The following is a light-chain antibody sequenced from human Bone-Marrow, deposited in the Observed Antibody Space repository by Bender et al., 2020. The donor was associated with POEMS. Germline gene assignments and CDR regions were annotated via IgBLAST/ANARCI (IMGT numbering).Light chain of an antibody. CDR2: QDT. CDR3: QAWDTYSVI. Sequence: SYEVTQPPSVSVSPGQTASITCSGDDLGDKYVAWYQQKPGQSPVLVIYQDTKRPSGIPERFSGSNSGNTATLTISGTQAMDEADYDCQAWDTYSVIFGGGTKLTVL. V-gene: IGLV3-1*01. CDR1: DLGDKY. J-gene: IGLJ2*01.